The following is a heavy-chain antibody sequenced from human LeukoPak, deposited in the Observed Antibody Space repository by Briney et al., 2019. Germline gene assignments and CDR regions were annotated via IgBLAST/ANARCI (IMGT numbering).Heavy chain of an antibody. V-gene: IGHV3-30*02. CDR3: ANSEIQQIDY. J-gene: IGHJ4*02. CDR2: IRYDGSNK. D-gene: IGHD1-14*01. CDR1: GFTFSSYG. Sequence: GGSLRLSCAASGFTFSSYGMHWVRQAPGKGLEWVAFIRYDGSNKYYANSVKGRFTISRDNSKNTLYLQMNSLRAEDTAVYYCANSEIQQIDYWGQGTLVTVSS.